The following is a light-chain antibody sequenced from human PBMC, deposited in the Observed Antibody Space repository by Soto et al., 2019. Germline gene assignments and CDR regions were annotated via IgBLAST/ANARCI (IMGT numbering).Light chain of an antibody. Sequence: QSVLTQPPSVSGAPGQRVTIPCTWSTSNIGSFYDVHWYQQLPGTVPKLLIYGDTNRPSGVPDRFSGSKSGTSASLAITGLQADDEADYCCQSYDSSLRHVVFGGGTKVTVL. CDR2: GDT. CDR1: TSNIGSFYD. V-gene: IGLV1-40*01. J-gene: IGLJ2*01. CDR3: QSYDSSLRHVV.